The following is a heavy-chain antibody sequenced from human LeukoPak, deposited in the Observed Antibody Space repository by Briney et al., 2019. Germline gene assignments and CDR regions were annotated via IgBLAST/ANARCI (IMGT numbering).Heavy chain of an antibody. V-gene: IGHV3-23*01. CDR1: GFTFSSYG. D-gene: IGHD3-10*01. CDR3: AKDLAAITMVRGVITAGDY. CDR2: ISGSGGST. J-gene: IGHJ4*02. Sequence: GGSLRLSCAASGFTFSSYGMSWVRQAPGKGLEWVSAISGSGGSTYYADSVKGRFTISRDNSKNTLYLQMNSLRAEDTAVYYCAKDLAAITMVRGVITAGDYWGQGTLVTVSS.